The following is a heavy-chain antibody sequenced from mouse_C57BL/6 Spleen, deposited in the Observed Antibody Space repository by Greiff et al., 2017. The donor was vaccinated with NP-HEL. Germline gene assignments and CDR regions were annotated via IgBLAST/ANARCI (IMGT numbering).Heavy chain of an antibody. J-gene: IGHJ3*01. D-gene: IGHD2-1*01. V-gene: IGHV1-61*01. Sequence: QVQLQQPGAELVRPGSSVKLSCKASGYTFTSYWMDWVKQRPGQGLEWIGNIYPSDSETHYNQKFKDKATLTVDKSSSTAYMQLSSLTSEDSAVYYCATSRRSNGNPFAYWGQGTLVTVSA. CDR2: IYPSDSET. CDR3: ATSRRSNGNPFAY. CDR1: GYTFTSYW.